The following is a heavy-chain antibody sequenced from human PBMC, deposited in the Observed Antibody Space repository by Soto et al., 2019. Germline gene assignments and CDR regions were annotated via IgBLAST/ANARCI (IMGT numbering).Heavy chain of an antibody. CDR2: VSTSIRST. Sequence: QGKLVQSGPEVKKPGASVKVSCTASGYSFSGYDITWVRQAPGQGLEWLGWVSTSIRSTMSAEKLQGRLTMTTDTSTTTVHMELRGLTSDDTAVYYCARDSGAALYGEDALDIWGQGTMVSVSS. J-gene: IGHJ3*02. CDR3: ARDSGAALYGEDALDI. CDR1: GYSFSGYD. V-gene: IGHV1-18*04. D-gene: IGHD3-10*01.